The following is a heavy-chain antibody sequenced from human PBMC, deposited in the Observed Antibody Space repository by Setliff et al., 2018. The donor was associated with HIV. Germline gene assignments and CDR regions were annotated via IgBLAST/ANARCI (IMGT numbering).Heavy chain of an antibody. CDR3: ARGAARQVVIDRWFDP. Sequence: SETLSLTCAVFGGSFSDFYWSWIRQPPGKGLEWIGEISYSGSTVYNTSLKSRVTMSVDASKNLVSLNLNSVTAADTAIYYCARGAARQVVIDRWFDPWGQGTPVTVSS. J-gene: IGHJ5*02. V-gene: IGHV4-34*01. CDR1: GGSFSDFY. CDR2: ISYSGST. D-gene: IGHD2-21*01.